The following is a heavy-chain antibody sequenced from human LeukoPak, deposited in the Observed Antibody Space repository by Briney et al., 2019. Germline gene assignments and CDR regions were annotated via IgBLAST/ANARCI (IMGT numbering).Heavy chain of an antibody. V-gene: IGHV3-48*03. CDR2: ISSSGSTI. J-gene: IGHJ6*02. CDR3: VRRSQLTYGMDV. CDR1: GFTFSSYE. D-gene: IGHD1-1*01. Sequence: GGSLRLSCAASGFTFSSYEMNWVRQAPGKGLEWVSYISSSGSTIYYADSVKGRFTISRDNAKNSLYLQMNSLRAEDTAVYYCVRRSQLTYGMDVWGQGTTVTVSS.